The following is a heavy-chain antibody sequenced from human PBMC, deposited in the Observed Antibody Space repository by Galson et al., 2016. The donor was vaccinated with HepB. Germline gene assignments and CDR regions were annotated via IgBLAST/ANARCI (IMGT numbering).Heavy chain of an antibody. D-gene: IGHD3-10*01. V-gene: IGHV3-30*18. CDR2: VSYDGYSK. CDR1: GFFFSNYG. CDR3: AKDVYTSGREYGMDV. Sequence: SLRLSCAASGFFFSNYGMHWVRQAPGKGLAWVAVVSYDGYSKYYADSVKGRFTISRDNSKTTMYLQMNSLRVEDTAVYYCAKDVYTSGREYGMDVWGQGTTVTVSS. J-gene: IGHJ6*02.